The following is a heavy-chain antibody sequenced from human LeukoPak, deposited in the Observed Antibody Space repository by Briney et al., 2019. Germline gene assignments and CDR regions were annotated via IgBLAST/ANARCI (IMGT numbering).Heavy chain of an antibody. Sequence: GGSLRLSCAASGFTFSNFNMNWVRQAPGKGLEWVSTVSIASTHSLYADSVKGRFTISRDNAKNSLYLQMNSLRAEDTAVYYCARESGYSSSWSTTYFDYWGQGTLVTVSS. CDR3: ARESGYSSSWSTTYFDY. J-gene: IGHJ4*02. CDR1: GFTFSNFN. D-gene: IGHD6-13*01. V-gene: IGHV3-21*01. CDR2: VSIASTHS.